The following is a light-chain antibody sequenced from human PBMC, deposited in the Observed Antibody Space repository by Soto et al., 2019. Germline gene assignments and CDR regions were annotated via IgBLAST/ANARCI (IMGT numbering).Light chain of an antibody. Sequence: EIVMTHSPATLSVSPLEVATLSFRASQGIGDTLALYQQKPGQAPRLLIYDASSRATGIPDRFSGGGSGTDFTLTISRLEPEDFAVYYCQQFSSYPLTFGGGTKVDIK. CDR1: QGIGDT. V-gene: IGKV3-20*01. J-gene: IGKJ4*01. CDR3: QQFSSYPLT. CDR2: DAS.